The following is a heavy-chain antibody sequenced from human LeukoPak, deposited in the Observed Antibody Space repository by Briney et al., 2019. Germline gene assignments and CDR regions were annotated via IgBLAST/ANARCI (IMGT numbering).Heavy chain of an antibody. V-gene: IGHV1-46*01. J-gene: IGHJ4*02. CDR2: INPSGGST. D-gene: IGHD6-19*01. CDR3: ASYLSGWPMKY. Sequence: GASVKVSCKASGYTFTSYHMYWVRQAPGQGLEWMGIINPSGGSTSYAQKFQGRVTMTRDMSTSTVYMELSSLRSEDTAVYYCASYLSGWPMKYWDQGTLVTVSS. CDR1: GYTFTSYH.